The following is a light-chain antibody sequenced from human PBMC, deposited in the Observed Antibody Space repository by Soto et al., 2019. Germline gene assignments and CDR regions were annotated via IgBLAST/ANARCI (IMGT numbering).Light chain of an antibody. Sequence: LTQAASVSGSPGQSITISLNGTSSDVGAYIFVSWYQQYPGKAPKLMIYDITNRPSGVSNRFSGSKAGNTASLTISGLQAEDEADYYCVSFTTSKSYVFGTGT. CDR2: DIT. J-gene: IGLJ1*01. V-gene: IGLV2-14*01. CDR3: VSFTTSKSYV. CDR1: SSDVGAYIF.